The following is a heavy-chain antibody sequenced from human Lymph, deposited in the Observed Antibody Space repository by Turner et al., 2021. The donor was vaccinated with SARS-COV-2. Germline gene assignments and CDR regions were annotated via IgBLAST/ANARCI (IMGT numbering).Heavy chain of an antibody. CDR1: GFTFSRYG. CDR2: IWYDASNK. D-gene: IGHD1-26*01. Sequence: QVQRVESGGGVVQPGRSRRLSCAASGFTFSRYGIHWVRQAPGKGLEWVAVIWYDASNKYYADSVKGRFTISRDNSKNTLYLQMNSLISDDTAVYYCARDGAVGATTGLDYWGQGTLVTVSS. V-gene: IGHV3-33*01. J-gene: IGHJ4*02. CDR3: ARDGAVGATTGLDY.